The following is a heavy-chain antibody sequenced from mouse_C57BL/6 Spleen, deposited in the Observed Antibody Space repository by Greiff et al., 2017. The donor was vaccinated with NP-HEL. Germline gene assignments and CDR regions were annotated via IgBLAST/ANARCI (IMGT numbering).Heavy chain of an antibody. J-gene: IGHJ4*01. V-gene: IGHV5-9*01. CDR1: GFTFSSYT. CDR3: ARQNHPGGMDY. Sequence: EVKLVESGGGLVKPGGSLKLSCAASGFTFSSYTMSWVRQTPGKRLEWVATISGGGGDTYYPDSVKGRFTISRDNATDPLYRQMSSLRSEETALYYCARQNHPGGMDYWGQGTSVTVSA. CDR2: ISGGGGDT.